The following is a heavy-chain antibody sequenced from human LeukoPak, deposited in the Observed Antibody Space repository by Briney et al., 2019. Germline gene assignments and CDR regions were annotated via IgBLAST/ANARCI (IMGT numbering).Heavy chain of an antibody. V-gene: IGHV1-69*05. D-gene: IGHD2-2*01. Sequence: SVKVSCKASGGTFSSYAISWVRQAPGQGLEWIGRIIPIFGTANYAQKFQGRVTITTDESTSTASMELSSLRSEDTAVYYCASSTSCYGCWFDPWGQGTLVTVSS. CDR1: GGTFSSYA. CDR2: IIPIFGTA. J-gene: IGHJ5*02. CDR3: ASSTSCYGCWFDP.